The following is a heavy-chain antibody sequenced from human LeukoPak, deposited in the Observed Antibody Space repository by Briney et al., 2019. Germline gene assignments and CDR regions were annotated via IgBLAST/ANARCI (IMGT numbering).Heavy chain of an antibody. CDR3: ARDDNWSHDS. Sequence: GGSLRLSCAASGFTFRTYWMSWVRQAPGKGLEWVANTKEDGGEKYYEDPVKGRFTISRDNAKNSLYLQMSSLRVEDTAVYCCARDDNWSHDSWGQGTLVTVSS. J-gene: IGHJ4*02. CDR1: GFTFRTYW. D-gene: IGHD1-1*01. V-gene: IGHV3-7*04. CDR2: TKEDGGEK.